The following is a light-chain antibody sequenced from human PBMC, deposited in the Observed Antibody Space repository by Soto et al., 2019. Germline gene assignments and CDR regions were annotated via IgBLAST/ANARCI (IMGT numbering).Light chain of an antibody. V-gene: IGKV3-15*01. CDR3: QQYNNWRT. CDR1: QSVSYY. Sequence: EVVLTQSPDTLSLSPGESATLSCRASQSVSYYLAWYQQKPGQPPRLLIYGASTRATGIPARFSGSGSGTEFTLTISSLQSEDFAVYYCQQYNNWRTFGQGTKVDSK. CDR2: GAS. J-gene: IGKJ1*01.